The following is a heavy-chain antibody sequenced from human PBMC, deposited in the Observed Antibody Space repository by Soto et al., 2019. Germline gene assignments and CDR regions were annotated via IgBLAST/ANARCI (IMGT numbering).Heavy chain of an antibody. D-gene: IGHD6-13*01. J-gene: IGHJ2*01. CDR1: GFTFSSYS. CDR2: ISSSSSYI. V-gene: IGHV3-21*01. CDR3: ARGGYSISWYWYFDL. Sequence: EVQLVESGGGLVKPGGSLRLSCAASGFTFSSYSMNWVRQAPGKGLEWVSSISSSSSYIYYADSVKGRFTISRDNAKNSLYLQMNSLIAEDKAVYYCARGGYSISWYWYFDLWGRGTLVTVSS.